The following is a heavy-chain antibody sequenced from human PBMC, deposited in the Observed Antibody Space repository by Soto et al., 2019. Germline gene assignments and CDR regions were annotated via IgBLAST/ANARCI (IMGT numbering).Heavy chain of an antibody. CDR3: VKGRGSYFVYFGLDV. CDR2: IDWNGGST. J-gene: IGHJ6*02. Sequence: EVQLVESGGGLVQPGRSLRLSCVASGFTFDDYAMHWVRQTPGKGLEWVSSIDWNGGSTAYADSVKGRFTISRDNARNSLYLQLNSLRPEDTALYYCVKGRGSYFVYFGLDVWGQGPTVTVS. V-gene: IGHV3-9*01. CDR1: GFTFDDYA. D-gene: IGHD1-26*01.